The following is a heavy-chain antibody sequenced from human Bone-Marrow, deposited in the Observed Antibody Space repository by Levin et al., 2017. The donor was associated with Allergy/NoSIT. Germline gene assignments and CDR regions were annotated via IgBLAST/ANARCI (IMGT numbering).Heavy chain of an antibody. D-gene: IGHD3-3*01. CDR1: GGSFSGYY. V-gene: IGHV4-34*01. CDR3: ARGHRYYDFWSGYQYFDY. CDR2: INHIGST. Sequence: SETLSLTCAVYGGSFSGYYWTWIRQPPGKGLEWIGEINHIGSTNYNPSLTSRVTISVDTSQNQLSLKVSSVTAADTAVDYCARGHRYYDFWSGYQYFDYWGQGTLVTVSS. J-gene: IGHJ4*02.